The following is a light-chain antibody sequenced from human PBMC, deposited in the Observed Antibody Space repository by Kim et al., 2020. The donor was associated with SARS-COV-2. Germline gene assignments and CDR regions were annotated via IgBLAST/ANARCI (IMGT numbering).Light chain of an antibody. CDR3: MQALRTRRT. Sequence: DIVMTQSPLSLSVTPVEPASISCRSSQSLRHSSGYHYLDWYLQKPGQSPQLLIYMGSNRASGVPDRFSGSASGTDFTLTISIVETGDVGVYYCMQALRTRRTFGQGSRVDIK. CDR1: QSLRHSSGYHY. CDR2: MGS. V-gene: IGKV2-28*01. J-gene: IGKJ1*01.